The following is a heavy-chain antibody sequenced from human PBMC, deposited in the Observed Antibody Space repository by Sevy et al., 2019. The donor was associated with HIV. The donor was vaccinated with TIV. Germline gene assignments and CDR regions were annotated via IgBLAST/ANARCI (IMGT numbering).Heavy chain of an antibody. Sequence: GRASVKVSCAASGFTFDDYAMHWVRQAPGKGLEWVSGISWNSGSIGYADSVKGRFTISRDNAKNSLYLQMNSLRAEDTALYYCAKDLWRWLQSLREASFDYWGQGTLVTVSS. CDR2: ISWNSGSI. CDR3: AKDLWRWLQSLREASFDY. J-gene: IGHJ4*02. V-gene: IGHV3-9*01. D-gene: IGHD3-3*01. CDR1: GFTFDDYA.